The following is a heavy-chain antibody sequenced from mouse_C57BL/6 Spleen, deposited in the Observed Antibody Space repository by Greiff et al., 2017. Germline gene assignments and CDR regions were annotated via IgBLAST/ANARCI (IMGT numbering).Heavy chain of an antibody. Sequence: QVQLQQPGTELVKPGASVKLSCKASGYTFTSYWMHWVKQRPGQGLEWIGNINPSNGGTNYNEKFKSKATLTVDKSSSTAYMQLSSLTSDDSAVYYCARWGGPYWYFDVWGTGTTVTVSS. CDR2: INPSNGGT. CDR3: ARWGGPYWYFDV. V-gene: IGHV1-53*01. J-gene: IGHJ1*03. CDR1: GYTFTSYW.